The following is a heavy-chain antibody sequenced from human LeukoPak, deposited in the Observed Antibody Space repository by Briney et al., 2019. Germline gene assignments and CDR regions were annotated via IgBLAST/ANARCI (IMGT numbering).Heavy chain of an antibody. J-gene: IGHJ4*02. Sequence: PSETLSLTCAVSGASISSNWWNWVRQPPGKGLEWIGTIFRIGSTYYNPSLKSRVTISVDTSKNQFSLKLSSVTAADTALYYCARVIDVAAAGYFDSWGQGTQVTVSS. CDR3: ARVIDVAAAGYFDS. V-gene: IGHV4-4*02. D-gene: IGHD6-13*01. CDR1: GASISSNW. CDR2: IFRIGST.